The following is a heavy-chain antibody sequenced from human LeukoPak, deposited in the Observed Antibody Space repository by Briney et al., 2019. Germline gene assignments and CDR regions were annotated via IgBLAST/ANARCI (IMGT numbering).Heavy chain of an antibody. D-gene: IGHD6-6*01. J-gene: IGHJ6*02. CDR2: ITSGSNYT. V-gene: IGHV3-21*01. CDR1: GFTFSSYS. Sequence: GGSLRLSCAASGFTFSSYSMNWVRQAAGKGLEWVSSITSGSNYTYSPDSVKGRFTISRYNAKNTLYLQMNSLKAEDTAVYYCARGWGSSYYYGMDVWGQETTVTVS. CDR3: ARGWGSSYYYGMDV.